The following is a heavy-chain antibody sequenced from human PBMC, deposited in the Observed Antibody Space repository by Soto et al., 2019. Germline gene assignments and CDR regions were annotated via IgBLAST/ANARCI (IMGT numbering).Heavy chain of an antibody. CDR3: ARGYSSSARYYYYGMDV. D-gene: IGHD6-6*01. J-gene: IGHJ6*02. CDR1: GFTFSSYS. CDR2: ISSSSSYI. Sequence: GGSLRLSCAASGFTFSSYSMNWVRQAPGKGLEWVSSISSSSSYICYADSVKGRFTISRDNAKNSLYLQMNSLRAEDTAVYYCARGYSSSARYYYYGMDVWGQGTTVTVSS. V-gene: IGHV3-21*01.